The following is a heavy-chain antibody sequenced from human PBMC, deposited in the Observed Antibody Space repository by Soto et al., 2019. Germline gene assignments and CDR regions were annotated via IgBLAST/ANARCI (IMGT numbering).Heavy chain of an antibody. J-gene: IGHJ4*02. CDR1: GFTLRNYE. V-gene: IGHV3-48*03. D-gene: IGHD2-21*02. CDR2: ISGSNNNI. CDR3: ASERLCGADCYFFDN. Sequence: EVQLVETGGGSVQPGGSLRLSCAASGFTLRNYEMNWVRQAPGKGLEWISKISGSNNNIYYADSVRGRFTISRDNAKNSLYLQMNSLRAEDTAIYYCASERLCGADCYFFDNWGQGTQLTVSS.